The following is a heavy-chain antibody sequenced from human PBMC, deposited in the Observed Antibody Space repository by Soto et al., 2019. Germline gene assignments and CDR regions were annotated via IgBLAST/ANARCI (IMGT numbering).Heavy chain of an antibody. CDR1: RFTFSNHA. CDR2: ITTSGGNS. V-gene: IGHV3-23*01. D-gene: IGHD1-1*01. Sequence: GGSLRLSCAASRFTFSNHALNWVRQAPGKGLEWVSSITTSGGNSYYADSVKGRFAISRDNSKNTLYLQMNSLRAEDTAVYYCAATKHWHDQVYYYYGMDVWGQGTTVTVSS. CDR3: AATKHWHDQVYYYYGMDV. J-gene: IGHJ6*02.